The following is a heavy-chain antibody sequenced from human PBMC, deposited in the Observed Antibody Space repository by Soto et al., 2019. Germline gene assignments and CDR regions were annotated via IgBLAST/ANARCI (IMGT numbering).Heavy chain of an antibody. D-gene: IGHD3-22*01. CDR2: INHSGST. CDR3: ARELRPHYYDSSGYYTPYYFDY. J-gene: IGHJ4*02. Sequence: SETLSLTCAVYGGSFSGYYWSWIRQPPGKGLEWIGEINHSGSTNYNPSLKSRVTISVDTSKNQFSLKLSSVTAADTAVYYCARELRPHYYDSSGYYTPYYFDYWGQGTLVTVSS. CDR1: GGSFSGYY. V-gene: IGHV4-34*01.